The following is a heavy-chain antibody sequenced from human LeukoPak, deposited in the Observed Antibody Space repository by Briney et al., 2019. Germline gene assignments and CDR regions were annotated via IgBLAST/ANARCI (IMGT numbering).Heavy chain of an antibody. V-gene: IGHV3-30*02. Sequence: PGGSLRLSCAASGFTFSSYGMYWVRQAPGKGLEWVAFIRYDGSNKYYADSVKGRFTISRDNSKNSLYLQMNSLRAEDTAVYFCARDRAGTYFPEYFDYWGQGTLVTVSS. CDR1: GFTFSSYG. CDR3: ARDRAGTYFPEYFDY. CDR2: IRYDGSNK. J-gene: IGHJ4*02. D-gene: IGHD1-26*01.